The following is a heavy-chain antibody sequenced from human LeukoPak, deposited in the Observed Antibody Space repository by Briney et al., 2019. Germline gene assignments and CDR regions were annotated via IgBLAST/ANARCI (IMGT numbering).Heavy chain of an antibody. CDR3: ARALNWFDP. Sequence: PSETLSLTCTVSGGPISSYYWSWIRQPPGKGLEWIGYIYYSGSTNYNPSLKSRVTISVNTSKNQFSLKLSSVTAADTAVYYCARALNWFDPWGQGTLVTVSS. J-gene: IGHJ5*02. CDR2: IYYSGST. V-gene: IGHV4-59*01. CDR1: GGPISSYY.